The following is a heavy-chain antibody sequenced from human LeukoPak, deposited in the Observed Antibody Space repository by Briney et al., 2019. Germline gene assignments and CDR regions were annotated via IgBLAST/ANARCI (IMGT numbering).Heavy chain of an antibody. V-gene: IGHV3-23*01. CDR1: GFTVSSND. D-gene: IGHD2-15*01. Sequence: GGSLRLSCTASGFTVSSNDMSWVRQAPGKGLEWVSAISGSGGSTYYADSVKGRFTISRDNSKNTLYLQMNSLRAEDTAVYYCARGYCSGGSCPYYYYYGMDVWGQGTTVTVSS. CDR2: ISGSGGST. CDR3: ARGYCSGGSCPYYYYYGMDV. J-gene: IGHJ6*02.